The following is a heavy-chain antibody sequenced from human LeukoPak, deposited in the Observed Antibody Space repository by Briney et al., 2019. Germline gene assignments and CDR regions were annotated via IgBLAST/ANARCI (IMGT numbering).Heavy chain of an antibody. D-gene: IGHD3-10*01. V-gene: IGHV4-30-2*01. CDR1: GGSISSGGYS. CDR2: IYHSGST. Sequence: SQTLSLTCAVSGGSISSGGYSWSWIRQPPGKDLEWIGYIYHSGSTYYNPSLKSRVTISVDRSKNQFSLKLSSVTAADTAVYYCARGEMVRGVINPWGQGTLVTVSS. CDR3: ARGEMVRGVINP. J-gene: IGHJ5*02.